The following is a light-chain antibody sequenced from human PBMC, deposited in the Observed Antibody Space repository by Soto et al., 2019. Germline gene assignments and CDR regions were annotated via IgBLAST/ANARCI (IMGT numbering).Light chain of an antibody. J-gene: IGKJ5*01. Sequence: DIVLTPSPATLSLSPGDGATVSCRASPRVSSPLAWYQQNRGQAPRLLIYDASSRASGIPARFSGRGSGTDFTLTLSYREPEDVAIYDCQQGGNWPLTFGQGTRLETK. CDR3: QQGGNWPLT. V-gene: IGKV3-11*01. CDR1: PRVSSP. CDR2: DAS.